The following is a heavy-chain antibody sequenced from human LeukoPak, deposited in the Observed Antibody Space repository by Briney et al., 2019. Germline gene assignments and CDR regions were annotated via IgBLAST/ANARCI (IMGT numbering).Heavy chain of an antibody. CDR3: ARGGSRSGYSYGFDY. D-gene: IGHD5-18*01. CDR1: GYTFTSYY. Sequence: GASVKVSCKASGYTFTSYYMHWVRQAPGQGLEWMGIINPSGGSTSYAQKFQGRVTMTRDTSTSTVYMELSSLRSEDTAVSYCARGGSRSGYSYGFDYWGQGTLVTVSS. V-gene: IGHV1-46*01. CDR2: INPSGGST. J-gene: IGHJ4*02.